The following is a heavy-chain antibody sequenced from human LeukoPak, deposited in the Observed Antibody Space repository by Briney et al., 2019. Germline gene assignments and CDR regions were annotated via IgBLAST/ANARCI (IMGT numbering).Heavy chain of an antibody. CDR1: GFTFSSYW. CDR2: IKQDGSEK. CDR3: ARDSPMGSF. D-gene: IGHD3-16*01. J-gene: IGHJ4*02. Sequence: GGSLRLSCVVSGFTFSSYWMSWVRQAPGKGLEWVANIKQDGSEKNYVDSVKGRFTISRDNAKNSLYLQMNSLRAEDTAVYYCARDSPMGSFWDQGTLVTVSS. V-gene: IGHV3-7*01.